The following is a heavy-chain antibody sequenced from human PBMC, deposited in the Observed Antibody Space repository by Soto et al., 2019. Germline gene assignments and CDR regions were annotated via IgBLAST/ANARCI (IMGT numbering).Heavy chain of an antibody. D-gene: IGHD6-13*01. CDR3: ARGGPGIAAAGTSYYFDY. J-gene: IGHJ4*02. CDR1: GGSFSGYY. Sequence: SETLSLTCAVYGGSFSGYYWSWIRQPPGKGLEWIGEINHSGSTNYNPSLKSRVTISVDTSKNQFSLKLSSVTAADTAVYYCARGGPGIAAAGTSYYFDYWGQGTLVTVSS. CDR2: INHSGST. V-gene: IGHV4-34*01.